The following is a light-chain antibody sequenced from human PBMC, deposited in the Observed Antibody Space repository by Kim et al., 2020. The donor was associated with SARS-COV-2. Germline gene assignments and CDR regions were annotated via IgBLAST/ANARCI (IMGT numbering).Light chain of an antibody. Sequence: SVSPGQTASLTCSGDKLGDKYACWYQQKPGQSPVLVIYQDSQRPSGIPERFSGSNSGNTATLTISGTQAMDEADYYCQAWDSSTAVFGGGTQLTVL. V-gene: IGLV3-1*01. CDR2: QDS. J-gene: IGLJ2*01. CDR1: KLGDKY. CDR3: QAWDSSTAV.